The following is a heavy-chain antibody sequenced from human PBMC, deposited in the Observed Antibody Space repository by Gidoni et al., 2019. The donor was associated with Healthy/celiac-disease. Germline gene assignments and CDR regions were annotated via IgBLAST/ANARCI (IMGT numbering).Heavy chain of an antibody. CDR1: GFSLSTARMG. Sequence: QVTLKESGPVLVKPTETLTLTCTVSGFSLSTARMGVSWLRHPPGKALEWLAHIFSNDEKSYRTSLKSRLTISKDTSNSQGVLTMTNMDPVDTATYYWARGGGIYWEAYYFDYWGQGTLVTVSS. D-gene: IGHD1-26*01. CDR3: ARGGGIYWEAYYFDY. J-gene: IGHJ4*02. CDR2: IFSNDEK. V-gene: IGHV2-26*01.